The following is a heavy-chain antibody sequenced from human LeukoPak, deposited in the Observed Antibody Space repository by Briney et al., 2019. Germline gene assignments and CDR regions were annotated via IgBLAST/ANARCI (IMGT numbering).Heavy chain of an antibody. J-gene: IGHJ4*02. D-gene: IGHD3-10*01. Sequence: PGGSLRLSCAASGFTVSSNYMSWVRQAPGKGLEWVSVIYSGGSTYYADSVKGRFTISRDNSKNTLYLQMNSLRAEDTAVYYCASFNRGVIDYWAREPWSPSPQ. V-gene: IGHV3-53*01. CDR2: IYSGGST. CDR3: ASFNRGVIDY. CDR1: GFTVSSNY.